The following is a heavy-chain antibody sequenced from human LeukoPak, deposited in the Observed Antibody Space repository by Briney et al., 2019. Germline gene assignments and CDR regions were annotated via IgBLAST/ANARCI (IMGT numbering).Heavy chain of an antibody. D-gene: IGHD6-19*01. CDR1: GFTFSSYG. Sequence: GGYLRLSCAASGFTFSSYGMHWVRQAPGKGLEWVAVISYDGSNKYYADSVKGRFTISRDNSKNTLYLQMNSLRAEDTAVYYRAKDQWLFYWGQGTLVTVSS. CDR2: ISYDGSNK. CDR3: AKDQWLFY. J-gene: IGHJ4*02. V-gene: IGHV3-30*18.